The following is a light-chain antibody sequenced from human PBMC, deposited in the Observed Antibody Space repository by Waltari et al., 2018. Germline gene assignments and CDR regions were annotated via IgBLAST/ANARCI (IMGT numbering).Light chain of an antibody. V-gene: IGKV1-5*03. J-gene: IGKJ1*01. CDR2: RVS. CDR3: QQYIRDPWT. CDR1: QRGNYW. Sequence: DIQMTQSPSTVFASVGDSVNITCLARQRGNYWLAWYQQKPGKAPSLLIYRVSNLQSGIPSRFSASGSGTEFTLTISSLQPDDFASYYCQQYIRDPWTFGQGTTVEIK.